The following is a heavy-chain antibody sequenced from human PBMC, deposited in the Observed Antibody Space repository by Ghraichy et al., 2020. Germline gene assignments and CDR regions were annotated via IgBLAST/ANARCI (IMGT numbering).Heavy chain of an antibody. J-gene: IGHJ4*02. CDR1: GFTFSTYA. D-gene: IGHD3-16*01. CDR3: AKDSPAWGTRTFDY. V-gene: IGHV3-23*01. Sequence: LSLTCAASGFTFSTYAMGWVRQAPGKGLEWVSSISSGGGTTYYADSVKGRFTISRGTSKSAVYLEMNSLRTEDTAVYYCAKDSPAWGTRTFDYWGQGTLVTVSS. CDR2: ISSGGGTT.